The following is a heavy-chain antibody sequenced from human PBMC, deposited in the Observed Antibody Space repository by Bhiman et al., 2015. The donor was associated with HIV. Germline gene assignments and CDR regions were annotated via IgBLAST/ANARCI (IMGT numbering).Heavy chain of an antibody. J-gene: IGHJ4*02. V-gene: IGHV3-48*01. CDR2: ISSSSSTI. CDR3: ASGSGSVNFD. Sequence: EVQLVESGGGLVQPGGSLRLSCVASGFTFSNSWMNWVRQAPGKGLEWVSYISSSSSTIYYADSVKGRFTISRDNAKNSLYLQMNSLRAEDTAVYYCASGSGSVNFDWGQGTLVTVSS. D-gene: IGHD3-10*01. CDR1: GFTFSNSW.